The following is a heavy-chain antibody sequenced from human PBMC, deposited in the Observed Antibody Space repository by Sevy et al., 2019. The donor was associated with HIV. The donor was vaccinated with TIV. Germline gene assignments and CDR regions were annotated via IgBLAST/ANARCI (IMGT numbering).Heavy chain of an antibody. V-gene: IGHV3-23*01. CDR1: GFTFSSYA. Sequence: GWSLKLSCAASGFTFSSYAMSWVRQAPGKGLEWVSAISGSGGSTYYADSVKGRFTISRDNSKNTLYLQMNSLRAEDTAVYYCAKDLDQLVIAFDIWGQGTMVTVSS. CDR2: ISGSGGST. J-gene: IGHJ3*02. CDR3: AKDLDQLVIAFDI. D-gene: IGHD6-6*01.